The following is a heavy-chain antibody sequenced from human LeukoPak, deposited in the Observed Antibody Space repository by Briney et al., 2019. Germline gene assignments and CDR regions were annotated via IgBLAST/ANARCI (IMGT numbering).Heavy chain of an antibody. D-gene: IGHD3-22*01. J-gene: IGHJ4*02. CDR1: GGSFSGYC. Sequence: PSETLSLTCAVYGGSFSGYCWSWIRQPPGKGLEWIGEINHSGSTNYNPSLKSRVTISVDTSKNQFSLKLSSVTAADTAVYYCARGRKGSGYYYAYFDYWGQGTLVTVSS. CDR2: INHSGST. CDR3: ARGRKGSGYYYAYFDY. V-gene: IGHV4-34*01.